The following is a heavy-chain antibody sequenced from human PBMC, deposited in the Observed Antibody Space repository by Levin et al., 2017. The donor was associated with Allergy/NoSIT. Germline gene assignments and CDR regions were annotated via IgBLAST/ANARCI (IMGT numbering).Heavy chain of an antibody. Sequence: TGGSLRLSCAASGFTFSSYAMSWVRQAPGKGLEWVSAISGSGGSTYYADSVKGRFTISRDNSKNTLYLQMNSLRAEDTAVYYCAKDQSYYNWNPDAFDIWGQGTMVTVSS. D-gene: IGHD3-10*01. V-gene: IGHV3-23*01. CDR3: AKDQSYYNWNPDAFDI. CDR2: ISGSGGST. J-gene: IGHJ3*02. CDR1: GFTFSSYA.